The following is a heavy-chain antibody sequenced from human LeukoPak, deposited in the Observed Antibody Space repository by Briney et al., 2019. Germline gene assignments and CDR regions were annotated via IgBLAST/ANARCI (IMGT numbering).Heavy chain of an antibody. Sequence: GRSLRLSCAASSFTFSSYAMHWVRQAPGKGLEWVVVISYDGSNKYYADSVKGRFTISRDNSKNTLYLQMNSLRAEDTAVYYCARDNRELAGDYWGQGTLVTVSS. D-gene: IGHD1-26*01. CDR2: ISYDGSNK. CDR3: ARDNRELAGDY. J-gene: IGHJ4*02. V-gene: IGHV3-30-3*01. CDR1: SFTFSSYA.